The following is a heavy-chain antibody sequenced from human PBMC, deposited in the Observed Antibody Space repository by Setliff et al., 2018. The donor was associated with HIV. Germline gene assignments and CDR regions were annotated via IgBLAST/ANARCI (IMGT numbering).Heavy chain of an antibody. CDR3: ARRRPPPSGTYSRYYLDV. Sequence: SETLSLTCTVSGGSINSGASYWSWIRQHPVKGLGWIGYIYYSGSTYYNPSLKSRVTMSVDTSKNQFSLRLTSLTAADTAVYYCARRRPPPSGTYSRYYLDVWGKGTTVTV. CDR1: GGSINSGASY. J-gene: IGHJ6*03. CDR2: IYYSGST. D-gene: IGHD1-26*01. V-gene: IGHV4-30-4*01.